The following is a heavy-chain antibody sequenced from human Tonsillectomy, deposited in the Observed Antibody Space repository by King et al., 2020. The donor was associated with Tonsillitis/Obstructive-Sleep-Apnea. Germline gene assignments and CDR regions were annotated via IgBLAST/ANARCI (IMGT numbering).Heavy chain of an antibody. D-gene: IGHD4-11*01. J-gene: IGHJ6*03. CDR1: GGSISSSSFY. CDR2: ITYDGST. V-gene: IGHV4-39*01. Sequence: QLQESGPGLVKPSETLSLICTVSGGSISSSSFYWGWIRQPPGKGLEWITSITYDGSTYYNPSLKSRVTTSVVTSENQFSLRLSSVTAADTAVYYCARLGYSNVAYYYYMDDWGKGTTVTVSS. CDR3: ARLGYSNVAYYYYMDD.